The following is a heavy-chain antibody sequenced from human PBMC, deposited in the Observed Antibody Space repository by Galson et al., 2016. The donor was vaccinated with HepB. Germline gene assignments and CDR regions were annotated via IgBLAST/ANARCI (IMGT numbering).Heavy chain of an antibody. V-gene: IGHV3-74*01. CDR1: GFTFRNHQ. CDR3: ARDLSGPDY. Sequence: SLRLSCAVSGFTFRNHQMHWLRQVPGKGLVWVSRIEPDGNSPIYADSVKGRFTISSDNAEHMLYLQMNSLRAEDTAIYYCARDLSGPDYWGQGTLVTVSS. J-gene: IGHJ4*02. CDR2: IEPDGNSP.